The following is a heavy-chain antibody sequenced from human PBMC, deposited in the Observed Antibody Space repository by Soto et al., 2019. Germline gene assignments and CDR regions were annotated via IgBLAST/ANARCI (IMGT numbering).Heavy chain of an antibody. Sequence: QVQLVQSGGEVRKPGASVKVSWKASGYTFTSYGVSWVRQAPGQGLEWMGWIRAYTGYTNYAQKFQGRVTITTDTSTSTAYMELRSLISDDTAVYYCARASDGYRSGWYVGYFDYWGQGTLVTVSS. CDR1: GYTFTSYG. D-gene: IGHD6-19*01. J-gene: IGHJ4*02. V-gene: IGHV1-18*04. CDR3: ARASDGYRSGWYVGYFDY. CDR2: IRAYTGYT.